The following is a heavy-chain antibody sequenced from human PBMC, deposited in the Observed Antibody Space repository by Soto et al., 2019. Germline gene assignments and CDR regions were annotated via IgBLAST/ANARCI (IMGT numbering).Heavy chain of an antibody. CDR3: AREGVRGSYRYESHFDY. CDR1: GYTFTGYY. V-gene: IGHV1-2*04. J-gene: IGHJ4*02. CDR2: INPNSGGT. D-gene: IGHD3-16*02. Sequence: GASVKVSCKASGYTFTGYYMHWVRQAPGQGLEWIGWINPNSGGTNYAQKFQGWVTMTRDTSISTAYMELSRLRSDDTAVYYCAREGVRGSYRYESHFDYWGQGTLVTVSS.